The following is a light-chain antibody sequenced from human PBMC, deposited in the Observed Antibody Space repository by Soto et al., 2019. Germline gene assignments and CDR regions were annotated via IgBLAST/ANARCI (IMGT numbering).Light chain of an antibody. CDR1: VLAKKS. V-gene: IGLV3-27*01. CDR2: KDT. CDR3: QNYNDWPLT. J-gene: IGLJ2*01. Sequence: SYELTQPSSVSVSPGQTATITCSGDVLAKKSARWFQQKAGQAPVLVIYKDTLRPSGIPERFSGSSSGTTVTLTISSLQSEDFAVYYCQNYNDWPLTFGGGTK.